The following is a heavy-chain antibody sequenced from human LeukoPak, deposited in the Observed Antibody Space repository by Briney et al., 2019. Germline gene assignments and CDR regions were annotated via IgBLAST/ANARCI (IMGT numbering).Heavy chain of an antibody. CDR3: ATSKARGSYDP. V-gene: IGHV3-7*01. J-gene: IGHJ5*02. CDR2: IRQDGSEK. Sequence: PGGSLRLSCAASGFTFNKYWMRWVRQAPGKGLEWVANIRQDGSEKNHVDSVKGRFTISRDNAKNSLYLQMDSLRAEDTAIYYCATSKARGSYDPWGQGTQVTVSS. CDR1: GFTFNKYW.